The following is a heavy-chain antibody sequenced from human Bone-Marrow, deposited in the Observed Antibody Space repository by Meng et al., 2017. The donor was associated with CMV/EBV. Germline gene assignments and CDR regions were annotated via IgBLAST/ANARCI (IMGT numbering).Heavy chain of an antibody. J-gene: IGHJ3*02. CDR2: IKQDGSEK. Sequence: GESLKISCAASGFTFSNYLMRWVRQAPGKGLEWVANIKQDGSEKYYVDSVKGRFTISRDNAKNSLYLQMNSLRAEDTAVYYCAKPEYNWNYVVAFDIWGQGTMVTVSS. CDR3: AKPEYNWNYVVAFDI. CDR1: GFTFSNYL. D-gene: IGHD1-7*01. V-gene: IGHV3-7*01.